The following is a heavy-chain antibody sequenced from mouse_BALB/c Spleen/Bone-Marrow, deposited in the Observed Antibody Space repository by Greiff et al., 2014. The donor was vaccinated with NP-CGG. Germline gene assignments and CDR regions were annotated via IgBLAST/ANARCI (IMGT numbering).Heavy chain of an antibody. CDR1: GYTFTSYW. CDR3: TSWDY. CDR2: IYPGSGST. Sequence: LQQSGSELVRPGASVKLSCKASGYTFTSYWMHWVKQRHGQGLEWIGNIYPGSGSTNYDKKFKSKGTLTVDTSSSTAYMHLSSLTSEDSAVYYCTSWDYWGQGTTLTVSS. V-gene: IGHV1S22*01. J-gene: IGHJ2*01.